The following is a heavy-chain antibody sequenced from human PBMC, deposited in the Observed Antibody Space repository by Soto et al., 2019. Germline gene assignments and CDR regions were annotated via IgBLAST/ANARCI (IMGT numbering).Heavy chain of an antibody. Sequence: PSETLSLTCTVSGGSISGHYWSWIRQPAGKGLEWIGRIYRSGSTNFNPSLKSRVTMSVDTSKNQFSLKLSSVTVADTAIYYCAKEKDYDFTWGSDRYTSHHWGRGTLVTVSS. D-gene: IGHD3-16*02. V-gene: IGHV4-4*07. CDR1: GGSISGHY. CDR2: IYRSGST. CDR3: AKEKDYDFTWGSDRYTSHH. J-gene: IGHJ5*02.